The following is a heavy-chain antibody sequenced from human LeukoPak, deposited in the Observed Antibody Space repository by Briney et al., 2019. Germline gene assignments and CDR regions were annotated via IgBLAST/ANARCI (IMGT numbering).Heavy chain of an antibody. J-gene: IGHJ4*02. CDR3: AHRASDWNYIAYFDY. CDR2: IYWNDDK. CDR1: GFSLSTSGVG. D-gene: IGHD1-7*01. Sequence: SGPTLVKSTQTLTLTCTFSGFSLSTSGVGVGWIREPPAKGLEWLALIYWNDDKRYSPSLKSRLTITKYTSKNQVVLTMTNMDPVDTATYYCAHRASDWNYIAYFDYWGQGTLVTVSS. V-gene: IGHV2-5*01.